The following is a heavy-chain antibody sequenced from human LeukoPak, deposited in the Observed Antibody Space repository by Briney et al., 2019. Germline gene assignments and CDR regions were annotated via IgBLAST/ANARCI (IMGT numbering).Heavy chain of an antibody. D-gene: IGHD1-26*01. J-gene: IGHJ5*02. V-gene: IGHV3-23*01. CDR1: GFTFSNYA. CDR3: ASMGATWQFTS. CDR2: SGSGGNT. Sequence: GGSLRLSCAACGFTFSNYAMSWVRQAPGKGLEWVSASGSGGNTYYADSVKGRFTISRDNSKNTLYLQMNSLRAEDTAVYYCASMGATWQFTSWGQGTLVTVSS.